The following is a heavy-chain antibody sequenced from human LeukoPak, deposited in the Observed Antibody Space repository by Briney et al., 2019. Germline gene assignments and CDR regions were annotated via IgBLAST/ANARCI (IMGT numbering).Heavy chain of an antibody. V-gene: IGHV3-21*01. CDR2: ISSSSSYI. Sequence: GGSLRLSCAASGFTLSSYSMNWVRQAPGKGLEWVSSISSSSSYIYYADSVKGRFTISRDNAKNSLYLQMNSLRAEDTAVYYCARVTSNVNYSMDVWGQGTTVTVSS. CDR1: GFTLSSYS. J-gene: IGHJ6*02. CDR3: ARVTSNVNYSMDV.